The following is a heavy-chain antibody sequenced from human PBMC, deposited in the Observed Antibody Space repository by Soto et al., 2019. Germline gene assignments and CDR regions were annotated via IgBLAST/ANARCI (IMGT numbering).Heavy chain of an antibody. CDR2: ISAYNGNT. CDR1: GYTFTSYG. Sequence: ASVKVSCKASGYTFTSYGISWVRQAPGQGLEWLGWISAYNGNTNYAQKLQGRVTMTTDTSTSTAYMELRSLRSDDTAVYYCARGSGYYGSGSREWFDPWGQGTLVTVSS. V-gene: IGHV1-18*04. CDR3: ARGSGYYGSGSREWFDP. J-gene: IGHJ5*02. D-gene: IGHD3-10*01.